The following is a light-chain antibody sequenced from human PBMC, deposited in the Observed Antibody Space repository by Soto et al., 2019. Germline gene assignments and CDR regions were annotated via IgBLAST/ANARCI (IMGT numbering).Light chain of an antibody. CDR3: QQYSKWPLT. Sequence: EIVMTQSPATLSVSPGERATLSCRASQSVYSTLAWYQQKPGQAPRLLIYGAFTRATGIPARFSARGSGTEFTLTISSLQSEDFAVYYCQQYSKWPLTFGGGTKVEIK. J-gene: IGKJ4*01. CDR1: QSVYST. CDR2: GAF. V-gene: IGKV3-15*01.